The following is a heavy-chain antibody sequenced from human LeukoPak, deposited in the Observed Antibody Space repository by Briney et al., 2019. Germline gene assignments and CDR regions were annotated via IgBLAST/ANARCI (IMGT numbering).Heavy chain of an antibody. J-gene: IGHJ4*02. D-gene: IGHD3-22*01. CDR1: GFTFSSYA. Sequence: KTGGSLRLSCAASGFTFSSYAMSWVRQAPGKGLEWVSAISGSGGSTYYADSVKGRFTISRDNSKNTLYLQMSSLRAEDTAVYYCAKDRGRYYDSSGYYWGYYFDSWGQGILVTVST. V-gene: IGHV3-23*01. CDR2: ISGSGGST. CDR3: AKDRGRYYDSSGYYWGYYFDS.